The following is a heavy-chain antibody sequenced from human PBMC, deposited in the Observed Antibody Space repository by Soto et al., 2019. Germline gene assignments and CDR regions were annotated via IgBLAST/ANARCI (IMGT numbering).Heavy chain of an antibody. J-gene: IGHJ4*02. Sequence: SETLSLTCTVSGGSISSGDYYWSWIRQPPGKGLEWIGYIYYSGSTYYNPSLKSRVTISVDTSKNQISLKLTSVTAADTAVYYCARTSPVAGGFDYWGQGTLVTVSS. CDR2: IYYSGST. D-gene: IGHD6-19*01. CDR1: GGSISSGDYY. V-gene: IGHV4-30-4*02. CDR3: ARTSPVAGGFDY.